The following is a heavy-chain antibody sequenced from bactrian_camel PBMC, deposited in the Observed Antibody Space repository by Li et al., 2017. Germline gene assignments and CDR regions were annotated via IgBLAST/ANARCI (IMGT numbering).Heavy chain of an antibody. CDR1: GFTLSSYR. CDR3: AKHGGSDYNY. V-gene: IGHV3S1*01. Sequence: VQLVESGGGLVQHGGSLRLSCATSGFTLSSYRTYWVRQAPGKGLEWVSIITSGRTTYYADSVKGRFTISRDDAKNTLYLQLTSLKTEDTAMYYCAKHGGSDYNYWGQGTQVTVS. J-gene: IGHJ4*01. CDR2: IITSGRTT.